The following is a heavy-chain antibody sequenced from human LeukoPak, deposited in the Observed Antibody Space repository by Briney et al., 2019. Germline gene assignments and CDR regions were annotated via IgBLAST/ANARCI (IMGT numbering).Heavy chain of an antibody. CDR3: ARGARGWQWLSYYLGY. CDR1: GFTVSSNY. Sequence: GGSLRLSCAASGFTVSSNYMSWVRQAPGKGLEWVSAISGSGSTTYYADSVKGRFTISRDNSENTLYLQMNSLRAEDTAVYYCARGARGWQWLSYYLGYWGQGTLVTVSS. D-gene: IGHD6-19*01. CDR2: ISGSGSTT. J-gene: IGHJ4*02. V-gene: IGHV3-23*01.